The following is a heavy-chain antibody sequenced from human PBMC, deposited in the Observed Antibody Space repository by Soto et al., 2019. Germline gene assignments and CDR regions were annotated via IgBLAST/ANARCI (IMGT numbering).Heavy chain of an antibody. J-gene: IGHJ4*02. Sequence: GGSLRLSCAASGFTFSNAWMSWVRQAPGKGLEWVGRIKSKTDGGTTDYAAPVKGRFTISRDDSKNTLYLQMNSLKTEDTAVYYCTTEPSDDGRRKASSWFLTPFDYWSQGT. D-gene: IGHD6-13*01. V-gene: IGHV3-15*01. CDR1: GFTFSNAW. CDR3: TTEPSDDGRRKASSWFLTPFDY. CDR2: IKSKTDGGTT.